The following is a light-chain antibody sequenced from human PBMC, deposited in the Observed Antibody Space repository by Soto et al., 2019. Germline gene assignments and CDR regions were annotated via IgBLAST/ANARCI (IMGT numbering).Light chain of an antibody. CDR2: GAS. CDR1: QSVSSSY. J-gene: IGKJ1*01. V-gene: IGKV3-20*01. Sequence: ELVLTQSPGTLSLSPGERATLSCRASQSVSSSYLAWYQQKPGQAPRLLIYGASSRATGIPDRFSGSGSGTDFTLTISRLEPEDFAVYYCQHYGTSPTWTFGQGTKVDIK. CDR3: QHYGTSPTWT.